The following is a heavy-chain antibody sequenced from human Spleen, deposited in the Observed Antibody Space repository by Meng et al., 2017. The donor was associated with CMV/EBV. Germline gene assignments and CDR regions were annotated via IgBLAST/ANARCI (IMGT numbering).Heavy chain of an antibody. CDR1: GFIVSSDN. J-gene: IGHJ5*02. V-gene: IGHV3-66*03. CDR3: ASSLGAGTRFDP. CDR2: LYIYGST. Sequence: GESLKISCAASGFIVSSDNMNWVRQSPGKGLEWVSILYIYGSTSYAASVKGRFTLSRDNAKNTLYLQMNSLRAEDTAVYYCASSLGAGTRFDPWGQGTLVTVSS.